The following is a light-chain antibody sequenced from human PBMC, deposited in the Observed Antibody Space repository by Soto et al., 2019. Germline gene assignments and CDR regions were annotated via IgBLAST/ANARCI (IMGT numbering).Light chain of an antibody. CDR3: CSYAGRYNLV. CDR2: DVS. J-gene: IGLJ2*01. Sequence: QSALTQPRSVSGSPGQSVTISCTGTSSDVGGYNYVSWYQQHPGKAPKLMIYDVSKRPSGVPDRFSGSKSGNTASLTISGLQAEDEADYYCCSYAGRYNLVFGGGTKLTVL. CDR1: SSDVGGYNY. V-gene: IGLV2-11*01.